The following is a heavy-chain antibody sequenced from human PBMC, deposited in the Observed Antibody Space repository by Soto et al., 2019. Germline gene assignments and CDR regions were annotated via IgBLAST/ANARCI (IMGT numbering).Heavy chain of an antibody. CDR2: MNPNSGNT. CDR1: GYTFTSYD. Sequence: QVQLVQSGAEVKKPGASVKVSCKASGYTFTSYDINWVRQATGQGLEWMGWMNPNSGNTGYAQKFQGRVTMTRNTSISTAYMELSCLRSEDTAVYYCARTGDLVYYYYMDVWGKGTTVTVSS. J-gene: IGHJ6*03. D-gene: IGHD7-27*01. V-gene: IGHV1-8*01. CDR3: ARTGDLVYYYYMDV.